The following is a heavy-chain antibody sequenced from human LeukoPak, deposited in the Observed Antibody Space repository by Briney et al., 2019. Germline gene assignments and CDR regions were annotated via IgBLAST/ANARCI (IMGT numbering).Heavy chain of an antibody. J-gene: IGHJ2*01. CDR1: GGSISKDY. V-gene: IGHV4-59*01. Sequence: WGTLSLTCTVPGGSISKDYWRWIRPPPGKGLEWVVYVSHSGLNKPNGPITVYNPSLESRVTTSRDTSKNQFSLKLSSVAAADTAVDYCAREAPDRWYFDRWGRGTLVTVSS. CDR2: VSHSGLN. CDR3: AREAPDRWYFDR.